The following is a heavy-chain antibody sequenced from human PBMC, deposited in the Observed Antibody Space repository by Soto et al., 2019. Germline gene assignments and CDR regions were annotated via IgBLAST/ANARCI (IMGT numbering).Heavy chain of an antibody. CDR2: IYYSGST. CDR3: ANGPFYYMAV. V-gene: IGHV4-59*08. CDR1: GGSISSNY. J-gene: IGHJ6*03. Sequence: QVQLQESGPGLVKPSETLSLTCTVSGGSISSNYWRWIRQPPGKGLEWIGYIYYSGSTNYNPSLKSRVTTSVDTSKKQVSLKLSSVTAADTAVYYCANGPFYYMAVWGKGTTVTVSS.